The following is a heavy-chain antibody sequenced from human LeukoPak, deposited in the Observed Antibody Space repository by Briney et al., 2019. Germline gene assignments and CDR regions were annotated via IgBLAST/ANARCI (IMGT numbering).Heavy chain of an antibody. CDR2: ISGSGGST. Sequence: GGSLRLSCAASGFTFSSYAMSWVRQAPGKGLEWVSAISGSGGSTYYADSVKGRFTISRDNPKNTLYLQMNSLRAEDTAVYYCAKDLPRDFWSGLIYYFDYWGQGTLVTVSS. D-gene: IGHD3-3*01. J-gene: IGHJ4*02. CDR1: GFTFSSYA. CDR3: AKDLPRDFWSGLIYYFDY. V-gene: IGHV3-23*01.